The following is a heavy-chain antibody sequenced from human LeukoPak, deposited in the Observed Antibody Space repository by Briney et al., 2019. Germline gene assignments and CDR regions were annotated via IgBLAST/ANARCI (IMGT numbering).Heavy chain of an antibody. J-gene: IGHJ6*02. CDR3: ARILWFGVDDYCYGMDV. V-gene: IGHV3-11*01. Sequence: GGSLRLSCAASGFTFSDYYMSWIRQAPGKGLDWVSYISSSGSTRYYADSVKGRFTISRDNAKNSLYLQMNSLSAEDTAVYYCARILWFGVDDYCYGMDVWGQGTTVTVSS. D-gene: IGHD3-10*01. CDR2: ISSSGSTR. CDR1: GFTFSDYY.